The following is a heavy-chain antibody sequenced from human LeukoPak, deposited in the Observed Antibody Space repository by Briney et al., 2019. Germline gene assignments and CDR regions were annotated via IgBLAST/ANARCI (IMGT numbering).Heavy chain of an antibody. CDR1: GFTFSSYA. J-gene: IGHJ4*02. V-gene: IGHV3-74*01. Sequence: GGSLRLSCEASGFTFSSYAMSWVRQAPGKGLVWVSRINSDGSSTTYADSVKGRFTISRDNAKNTLYLQMNSLRAEDTAVYYCARVYYDILTGRYYFDYWGQGTLVTVSS. D-gene: IGHD3-9*01. CDR2: INSDGSST. CDR3: ARVYYDILTGRYYFDY.